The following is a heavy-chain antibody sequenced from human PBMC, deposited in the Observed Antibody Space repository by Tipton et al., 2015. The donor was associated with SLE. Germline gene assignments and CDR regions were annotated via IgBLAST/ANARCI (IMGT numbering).Heavy chain of an antibody. V-gene: IGHV3-23*01. CDR1: GFTFSSYA. D-gene: IGHD1-26*01. CDR3: VKEVGATYYFDY. CDR2: ISGNGGST. Sequence: SLRLSCAASGFTFSSYAMSWVRQAPGKGLEWVSAISGNGGSTYYADSVKGRFTISRDNSKNTLYLQMSSLKAEDTAVYYCVKEVGATYYFDYWGQGTLVTVSS. J-gene: IGHJ4*02.